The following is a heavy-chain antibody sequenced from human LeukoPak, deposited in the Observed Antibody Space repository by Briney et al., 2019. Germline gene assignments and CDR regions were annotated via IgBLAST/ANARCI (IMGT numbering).Heavy chain of an antibody. J-gene: IGHJ3*02. CDR3: ARVGYYDSSGYYFLAFDI. D-gene: IGHD3-22*01. CDR1: GYTFTSYD. Sequence: ASVKVSCKASGYTFTSYDINWVRQATGQGLEWMGWMNPNSGNTGYAQKFRGRVTMTRNTSISTAYMELSSLRSEDTAVYYCARVGYYDSSGYYFLAFDIWGQGTMVTVSS. V-gene: IGHV1-8*01. CDR2: MNPNSGNT.